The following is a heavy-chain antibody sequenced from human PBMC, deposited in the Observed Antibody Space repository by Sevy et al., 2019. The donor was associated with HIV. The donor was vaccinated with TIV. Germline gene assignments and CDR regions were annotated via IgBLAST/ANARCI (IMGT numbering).Heavy chain of an antibody. Sequence: ASVKVSCQAPGYTFTDYHIHWVRQAPGQGLEWMGRINPNSGGTKLPQKFQGRVTMTSDTSISTAYMEVSRLTSGDTAVYYCARDRILGTTDAPHGMDVWGQGTTVTVSS. D-gene: IGHD1-7*01. V-gene: IGHV1-2*06. CDR3: ARDRILGTTDAPHGMDV. CDR2: INPNSGGT. J-gene: IGHJ6*02. CDR1: GYTFTDYH.